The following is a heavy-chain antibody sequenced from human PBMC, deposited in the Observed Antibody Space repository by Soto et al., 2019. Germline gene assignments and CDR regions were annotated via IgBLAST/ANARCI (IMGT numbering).Heavy chain of an antibody. V-gene: IGHV4-4*02. CDR2: IYHSGST. CDR3: ARVSGSYYYGMDV. J-gene: IGHJ6*02. D-gene: IGHD1-26*01. CDR1: GGSISSSNW. Sequence: PSETLSLTCAVSGGSISSSNWWSWVRQPPGKGLEWIGEIYHSGSTNYNPSLKSRVTISVDKSKNQFSLKLSSVTAAATAVYYCARVSGSYYYGMDVWGQGTTVTVSS.